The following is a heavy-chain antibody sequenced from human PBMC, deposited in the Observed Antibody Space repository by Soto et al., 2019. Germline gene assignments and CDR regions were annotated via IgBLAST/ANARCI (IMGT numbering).Heavy chain of an antibody. D-gene: IGHD2-15*01. J-gene: IGHJ4*02. Sequence: SETLSLTCTVSGGSITTGGYYWSWIRQLPGKGLEWIGHRYYSESTYYNPSLKSRVSISLDTSKNQFSLKLSFGTAADTAMYYCARTKCSGGSCYSWSLDYWGQGTPVTVSS. V-gene: IGHV4-31*03. CDR1: GGSITTGGYY. CDR3: ARTKCSGGSCYSWSLDY. CDR2: RYYSEST.